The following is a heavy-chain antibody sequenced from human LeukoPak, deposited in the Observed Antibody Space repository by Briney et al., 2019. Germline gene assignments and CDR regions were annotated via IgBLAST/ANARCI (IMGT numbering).Heavy chain of an antibody. Sequence: GGSLRLSCAASGFTVSSNYMSWVRQAPGKGLEWVSVIYSGGSTYYADSVKGRFTISRDNSKNTLYLQMNSLRAEDTAVYYCARYNDYGDYVHAFDIWGQGTMVTVSS. D-gene: IGHD4-17*01. CDR3: ARYNDYGDYVHAFDI. J-gene: IGHJ3*02. V-gene: IGHV3-53*01. CDR1: GFTVSSNY. CDR2: IYSGGST.